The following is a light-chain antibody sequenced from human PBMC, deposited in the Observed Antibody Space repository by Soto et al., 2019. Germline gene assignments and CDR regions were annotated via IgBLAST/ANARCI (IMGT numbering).Light chain of an antibody. CDR3: QEYDNWPLWT. Sequence: ETVMTQSPATLPVSPGDRATLSCRASQSVRSNLAWYQQKPGQAPRLLIYVASTRATGVPARFSGSGSGTEFTLTINSLQSEDFALYYCQEYDNWPLWTFGQGTKVDIK. CDR2: VAS. V-gene: IGKV3-15*01. J-gene: IGKJ1*01. CDR1: QSVRSN.